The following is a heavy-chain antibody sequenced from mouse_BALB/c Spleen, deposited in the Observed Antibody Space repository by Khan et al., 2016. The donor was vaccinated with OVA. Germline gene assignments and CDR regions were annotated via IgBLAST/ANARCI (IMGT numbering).Heavy chain of an antibody. J-gene: IGHJ1*01. V-gene: IGHV3-6*02. Sequence: EVQLQESGPGLVKPSQSLSLTCSVTGYSITSGYYWNWIRQFPGNKLEWMGYIRYDGNNNYSPSLKNRISITRDTSKNQFFLRLNSVNTEDTATYYCERDYFGSSGYFDVWGAGTTVTVSS. D-gene: IGHD1-1*01. CDR1: GYSITSGYY. CDR3: ERDYFGSSGYFDV. CDR2: IRYDGNN.